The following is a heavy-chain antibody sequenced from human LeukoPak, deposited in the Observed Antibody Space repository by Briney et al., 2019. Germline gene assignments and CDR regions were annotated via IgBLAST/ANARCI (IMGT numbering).Heavy chain of an antibody. CDR2: ISYDGSNK. V-gene: IGHV3-30-3*01. CDR1: GITLSSYD. Sequence: GESLRLSCAASGITLSSYDMHWVRQAPGKALEWVAVISYDGSNKDYADSVKGRFTISRDNSKNTLDLQMNSLRAEDTAVYYCAKDRGVWAFDIWGPGTMVTVSS. J-gene: IGHJ3*02. CDR3: AKDRGVWAFDI. D-gene: IGHD3-16*01.